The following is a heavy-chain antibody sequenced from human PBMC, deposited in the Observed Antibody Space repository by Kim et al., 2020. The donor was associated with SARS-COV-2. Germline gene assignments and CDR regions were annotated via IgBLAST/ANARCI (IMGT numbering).Heavy chain of an antibody. Sequence: NPSLKSRVTISVDTSKNQFSLKLSSVTAADTAVYYCAREYSSSARSFDYWGQGTLVTVSS. D-gene: IGHD6-6*01. CDR3: AREYSSSARSFDY. J-gene: IGHJ4*02. V-gene: IGHV4-34*01.